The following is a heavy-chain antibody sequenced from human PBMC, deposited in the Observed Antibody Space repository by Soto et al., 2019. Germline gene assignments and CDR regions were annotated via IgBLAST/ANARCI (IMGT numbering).Heavy chain of an antibody. CDR2: IIPIFGTA. CDR1: GGTFSSYA. D-gene: IGHD3-10*01. J-gene: IGHJ6*02. V-gene: IGHV1-69*13. CDR3: ARRKGSGTTPVGYYGMDV. Sequence: SVKVSCKASGGTFSSYAISWVRQAPGQGLEWMGGIIPIFGTANYAQKFQGRVTITADESMSTAYMELSSLRSEDTAVYYCARRKGSGTTPVGYYGMDVWGQGTTVTVSS.